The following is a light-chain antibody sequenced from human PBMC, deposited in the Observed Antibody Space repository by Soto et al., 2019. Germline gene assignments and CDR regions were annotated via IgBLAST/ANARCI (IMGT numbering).Light chain of an antibody. CDR3: AAWDVSLNGRV. V-gene: IGLV1-44*01. CDR1: ISNIGSKS. Sequence: QLVLTQPPSASGTPGQRVTISCSGSISNIGSKSVNWYQQLPRTAPKLLIFGNDQRPSGVPDRFSASKSGTSASLAISGLQSEDEADYYCAAWDVSLNGRVFGGGTKVTVL. J-gene: IGLJ3*02. CDR2: GND.